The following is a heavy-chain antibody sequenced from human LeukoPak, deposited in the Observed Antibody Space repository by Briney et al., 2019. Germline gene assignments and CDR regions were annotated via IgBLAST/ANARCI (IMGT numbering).Heavy chain of an antibody. D-gene: IGHD5-24*01. J-gene: IGHJ4*02. CDR2: MSASGGTT. Sequence: PGGSLRLSCAAAGFTLSSYAMNWVRQTPGEGLEWVSGMSASGGTTCADSVKGRFTISRDTSKNTLYLQMDALRAEDTAIYFCAKEIGRDDYNRCDYWGQGTPVTVSS. V-gene: IGHV3-23*01. CDR1: GFTLSSYA. CDR3: AKEIGRDDYNRCDY.